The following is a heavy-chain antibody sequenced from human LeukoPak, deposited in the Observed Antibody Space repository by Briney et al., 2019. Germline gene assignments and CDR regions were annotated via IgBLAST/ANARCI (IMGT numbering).Heavy chain of an antibody. J-gene: IGHJ6*03. CDR2: IKSKTDGGTT. Sequence: GGSLRLSCAASGFTFSNAWMSWVRQAPGKGLEWVGRIKSKTDGGTTDYAAPVKGRFTISRDDSKNTLYLQMNSLETEDTAVYYCTTGGQWLEPLFYFYYDMDVWGKGTTVTVSS. D-gene: IGHD6-19*01. CDR1: GFTFSNAW. V-gene: IGHV3-15*01. CDR3: TTGGQWLEPLFYFYYDMDV.